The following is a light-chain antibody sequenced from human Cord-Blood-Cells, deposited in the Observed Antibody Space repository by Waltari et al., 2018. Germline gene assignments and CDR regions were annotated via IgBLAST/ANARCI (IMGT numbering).Light chain of an antibody. Sequence: EIVLTQFRGTLFLSPGERANISCRASQSVSSSYVAWYQQKRAQAPWLLIYGASSRATGIPDRFSGRGSGTDFALTISRLEPEGFAVYYCQQYGSSPFTFGPGTKVDIK. CDR2: GAS. CDR3: QQYGSSPFT. CDR1: QSVSSSY. J-gene: IGKJ3*01. V-gene: IGKV3-20*01.